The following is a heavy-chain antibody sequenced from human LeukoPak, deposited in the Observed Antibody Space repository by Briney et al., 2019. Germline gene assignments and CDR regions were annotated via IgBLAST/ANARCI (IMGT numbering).Heavy chain of an antibody. V-gene: IGHV1-18*04. CDR2: ISGYNGKT. Sequence: GGSVKVSCKTSGYTFSYHYVTWVRQAPGQGLQWMGWISGYNGKTSYARNLEGRVTITTDTSTTTAYLELRSLTSDDKAIYYCAREETTVWPPYPDYWGQGTLVTVSS. CDR1: GYTFSYHY. CDR3: AREETTVWPPYPDY. J-gene: IGHJ4*02. D-gene: IGHD1-14*01.